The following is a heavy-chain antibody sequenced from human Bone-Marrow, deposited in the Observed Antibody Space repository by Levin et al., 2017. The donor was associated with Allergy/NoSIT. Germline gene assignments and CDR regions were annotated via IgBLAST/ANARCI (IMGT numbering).Heavy chain of an antibody. CDR3: AARIAVAGTGGGNWFDP. J-gene: IGHJ5*02. Sequence: SVKVSCKASGGTFSSYAISWVRQAPGQGLEWMGRIIPILGIANYAQKFQGRVTITADKSTSTAYMELSSLRSEDTAVYYCAARIAVAGTGGGNWFDPWGQGTLVTVSS. V-gene: IGHV1-69*04. CDR1: GGTFSSYA. CDR2: IIPILGIA. D-gene: IGHD6-19*01.